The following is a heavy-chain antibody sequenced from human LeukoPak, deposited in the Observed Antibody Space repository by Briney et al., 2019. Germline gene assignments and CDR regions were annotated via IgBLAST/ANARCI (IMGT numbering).Heavy chain of an antibody. CDR2: INSDGSST. J-gene: IGHJ1*01. CDR1: GFTSSSYW. V-gene: IGHV3-74*01. Sequence: GGSLRLSCAASGFTSSSYWMHWVRQAPGKGLVWVSRINSDGSSTSYADSVKGRFTISRDNAKNTLYLQMNSLRAEDTAVYYCAKENYGDSTGGRFQHWGQGTLVTVSS. D-gene: IGHD4-17*01. CDR3: AKENYGDSTGGRFQH.